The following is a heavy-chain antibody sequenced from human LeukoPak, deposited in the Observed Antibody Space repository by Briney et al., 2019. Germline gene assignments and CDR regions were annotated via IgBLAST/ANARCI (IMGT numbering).Heavy chain of an antibody. V-gene: IGHV4-4*07. CDR1: GGSISSYY. CDR2: IYTSGST. J-gene: IGHJ4*02. CDR3: ARDRGSSSWYCTFDY. Sequence: SETLSLTCTVSGGSISSYYWSWIRQPAGKGLEWIGRIYTSGSTNYNPSLKSRVTMSVDTSKNQFSLKLSSVTAADTAVYYCARDRGSSSWYCTFDYWGQGTLVTVSS. D-gene: IGHD6-13*01.